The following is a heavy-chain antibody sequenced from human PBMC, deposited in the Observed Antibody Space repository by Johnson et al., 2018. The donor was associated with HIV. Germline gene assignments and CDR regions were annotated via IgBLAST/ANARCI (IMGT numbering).Heavy chain of an antibody. Sequence: QVQLVESGGGVVQPGRSLRLSCAVSGFTFTSHGMHWVRQAPGKWLEWVAVISYDGCNKYYADSVKGRFTISRDNSKNTLYLQMNSLRAANRAIYYCARVHRSDYYGSGSYYNGDVDIWGPGTMVTVSS. CDR1: GFTFTSHG. V-gene: IGHV3-30*03. D-gene: IGHD3-10*01. J-gene: IGHJ3*02. CDR3: ARVHRSDYYGSGSYYNGDVDI. CDR2: ISYDGCNK.